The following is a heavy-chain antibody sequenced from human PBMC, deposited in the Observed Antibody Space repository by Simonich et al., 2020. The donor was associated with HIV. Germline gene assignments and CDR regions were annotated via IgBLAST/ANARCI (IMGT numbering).Heavy chain of an antibody. V-gene: IGHV3-20*04. CDR2: INWSGDST. Sequence: EVQLVESGGGVVRPGGSRRLSCAAAGFTLDDYGMSCVRQAQGKVLEVVSGINWSGDSTGYADSVKGRVTISRDNAKNSLYLQMNSLRAEDTALYYCAREGAGMDPDYWGQGTLVTVSS. CDR3: AREGAGMDPDY. D-gene: IGHD3-10*01. J-gene: IGHJ4*02. CDR1: GFTLDDYG.